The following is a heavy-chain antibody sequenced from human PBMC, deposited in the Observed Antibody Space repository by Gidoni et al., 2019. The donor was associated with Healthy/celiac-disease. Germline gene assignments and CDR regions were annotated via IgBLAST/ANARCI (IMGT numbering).Heavy chain of an antibody. CDR1: GFNFGDYA. J-gene: IGHJ3*01. V-gene: IGHV3-49*05. CDR2: IRSKAYGGTT. D-gene: IGHD1-26*01. CDR3: TKTHVAFVGAMS. Sequence: EVQLVESGGGLVKPGRSLRLSCTASGFNFGDYAMSWFRQAPGKGLEWVGFIRSKAYGGTTEYAASVKGRFTISRDDSKSIAYLQMNSLKTEDTAVYYCTKTHVAFVGAMSWGQGTMVTVSS.